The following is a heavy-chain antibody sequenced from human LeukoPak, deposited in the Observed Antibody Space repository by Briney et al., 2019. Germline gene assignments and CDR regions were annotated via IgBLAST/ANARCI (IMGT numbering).Heavy chain of an antibody. CDR2: IYYSGST. Sequence: SQTLSLTCTVSGGSISSGGYYWSWIRQHPGKGLEWIGYIYYSGSTYYNPSLKSRVTISVDTSKNQFSLKLSSVTAADTAVYYCARRYSSGWYVYWGQGTLSPSPQ. CDR3: ARRYSSGWYVY. D-gene: IGHD6-19*01. J-gene: IGHJ4*02. CDR1: GGSISSGGYY. V-gene: IGHV4-31*03.